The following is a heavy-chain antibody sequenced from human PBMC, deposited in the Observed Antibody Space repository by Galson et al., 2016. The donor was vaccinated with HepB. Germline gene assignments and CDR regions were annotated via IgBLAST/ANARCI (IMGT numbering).Heavy chain of an antibody. D-gene: IGHD5-24*01. V-gene: IGHV1-2*06. CDR1: GYTFTGYY. CDR3: ARAGRGMDLNYFDS. Sequence: SVKVSCKASGYTFTGYYLHWVRQAPGQGLEWMGRISPNSGGAYYALKFQGRVTMTRDTSISTVYMELSRLRSDDTAVYHCARAGRGMDLNYFDSWGQGTLVTVSS. J-gene: IGHJ4*02. CDR2: ISPNSGGA.